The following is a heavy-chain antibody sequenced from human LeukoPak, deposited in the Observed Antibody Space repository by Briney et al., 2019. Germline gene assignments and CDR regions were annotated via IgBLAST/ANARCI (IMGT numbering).Heavy chain of an antibody. J-gene: IGHJ4*02. Sequence: SETLSLTCAVYGGSFSGYYWSWIRQPPGKGLEWIGEINHSGSTNYNPSLKSRVTISVDTSKNQFSLKLSSVTAADTAVYYCARGPRHLYCSSTSCYRGFGYWGQGTLVTVSS. CDR2: INHSGST. V-gene: IGHV4-34*01. D-gene: IGHD2-2*01. CDR3: ARGPRHLYCSSTSCYRGFGY. CDR1: GGSFSGYY.